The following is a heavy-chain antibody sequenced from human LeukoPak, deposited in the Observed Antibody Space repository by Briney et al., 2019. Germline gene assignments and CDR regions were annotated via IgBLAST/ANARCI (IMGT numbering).Heavy chain of an antibody. CDR1: GGSISSRSYF. CDR2: IYYKGNT. CDR3: ARGYKTTAQLDY. J-gene: IGHJ4*02. D-gene: IGHD5-12*01. V-gene: IGHV4-39*01. Sequence: SETLSLTCTVSGGSISSRSYFWGWIRQPPGKGLEWIGSIYYKGNTYFNPSLKSRVTISVDTSKKQFSLKVSSVTAADTAVYYCARGYKTTAQLDYWGQGTLVTVSS.